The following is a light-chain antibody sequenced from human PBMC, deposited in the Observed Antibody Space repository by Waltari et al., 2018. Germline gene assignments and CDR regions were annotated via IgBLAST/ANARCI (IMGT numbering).Light chain of an antibody. Sequence: EIVMTQSPATLSVSPGERATLPCRDSQSISRDLVWYQQKPGQAPRLIMSSASMRATGVPFRFSGSGSGTEFTLTISNIQSEDFAVYYCQQYNTWPPWTFGQGTKVEF. CDR1: QSISRD. CDR3: QQYNTWPPWT. J-gene: IGKJ1*01. CDR2: SAS. V-gene: IGKV3D-15*03.